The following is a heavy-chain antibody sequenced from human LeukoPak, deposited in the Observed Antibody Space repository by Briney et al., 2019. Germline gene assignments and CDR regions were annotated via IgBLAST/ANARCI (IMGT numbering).Heavy chain of an antibody. V-gene: IGHV3-53*01. Sequence: GSLRLSCAASGFTVISNYMTWVRQAPGKGLEWVSVIYSGDSTYYADSVKGRFTISRDNSKNTLYLQMNSLRAEDTAVYYCARGVGTATDYWGQGTLVTVSS. CDR3: ARGVGTATDY. CDR1: GFTVISNY. CDR2: IYSGDST. D-gene: IGHD5-18*01. J-gene: IGHJ4*02.